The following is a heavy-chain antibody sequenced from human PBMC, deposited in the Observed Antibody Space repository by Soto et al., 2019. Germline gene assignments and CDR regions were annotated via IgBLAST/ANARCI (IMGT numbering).Heavy chain of an antibody. J-gene: IGHJ4*02. D-gene: IGHD6-6*01. Sequence: ASVKVSCKASGYTFTSYAMHWVRQAPGQGLEWMGRINAVNGNTRYAQKFQGRVTITADTSTGTAYMELRSLRSDDMAVYYCARDRSSSDYWGQGTLVTVSS. CDR1: GYTFTSYA. CDR2: INAVNGNT. V-gene: IGHV1-3*01. CDR3: ARDRSSSDY.